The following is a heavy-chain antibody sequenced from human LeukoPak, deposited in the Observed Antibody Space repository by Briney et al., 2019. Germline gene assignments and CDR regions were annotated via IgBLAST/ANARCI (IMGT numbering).Heavy chain of an antibody. Sequence: GGSLRLSCAASGFTFSSYSMNWVRQAPGKGLEWVSYISSSSSTIYYADSVKGRFTISRDNAKNSLYLQMNSLRAEDTAVYYCARGLTLRWLDYWGQGMLVTVSS. CDR2: ISSSSSTI. CDR3: ARGLTLRWLDY. J-gene: IGHJ4*02. V-gene: IGHV3-48*01. CDR1: GFTFSSYS. D-gene: IGHD4-23*01.